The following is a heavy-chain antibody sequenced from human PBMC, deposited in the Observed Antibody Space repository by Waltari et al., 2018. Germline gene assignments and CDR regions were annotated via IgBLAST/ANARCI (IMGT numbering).Heavy chain of an antibody. J-gene: IGHJ4*02. CDR3: ARRYCSGARCLYFDH. V-gene: IGHV5-51*01. CDR2: INPADSDT. D-gene: IGHD2-15*01. CDR1: GYSFTSLW. Sequence: EVQLVQSGAEVKKPGESLKISCQGSGYSFTSLWIAWVRRMPGKAPEWMVIINPADSDTRYSPSFQGQVTISADKSISTAYLQWSSLKASDTAMYYCARRYCSGARCLYFDHWGQGTLVTVSS.